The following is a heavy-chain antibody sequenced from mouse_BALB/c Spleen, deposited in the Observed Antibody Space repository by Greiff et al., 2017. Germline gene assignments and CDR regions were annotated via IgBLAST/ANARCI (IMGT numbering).Heavy chain of an antibody. CDR3: AREEYGSYFEY. J-gene: IGHJ2*01. CDR1: GFNIKDTY. D-gene: IGHD1-2*01. Sequence: VQLQQSGAELVKPGASVKLSCTASGFNIKDTYMHWVKQRPEQGLEWIGRIDPANGNTKYDPKFQGKATITADTSSNTAYLQLSSLTSEDTAVYYSAREEYGSYFEYWGQGTTLTVSS. CDR2: IDPANGNT. V-gene: IGHV14-3*02.